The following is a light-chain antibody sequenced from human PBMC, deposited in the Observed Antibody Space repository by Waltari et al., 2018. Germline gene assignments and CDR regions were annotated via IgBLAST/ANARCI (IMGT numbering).Light chain of an antibody. CDR1: SSNIGGYD. CDR3: EAWDNSLNGIL. V-gene: IGLV1-44*01. Sequence: QSVLTQPPSVSGYPGQRVTISCTGSSSNIGGYDVHWYQQLPGTAPKLLIFENNKRPSGVSDRFSGSKSATSASLTITGLQSEDEAEYYCEAWDNSLNGILFGGGPRLTVL. CDR2: ENN. J-gene: IGLJ2*01.